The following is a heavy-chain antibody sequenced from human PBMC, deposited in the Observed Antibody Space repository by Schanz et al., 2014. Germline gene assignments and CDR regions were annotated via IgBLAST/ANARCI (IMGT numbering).Heavy chain of an antibody. Sequence: EVQLVESGGGFVKPGGSLRLSCAASGFTFSSYWMHWVRQAPGKGLVWVSRINPAGTFTNYADSVKGRFTVSRDNTKSTLYLQMNTLRGEDTALYYCVRDVSWNIDYWGLGALVTVSS. CDR3: VRDVSWNIDY. J-gene: IGHJ4*02. CDR2: INPAGTFT. V-gene: IGHV3-74*01. D-gene: IGHD1-1*01. CDR1: GFTFSSYW.